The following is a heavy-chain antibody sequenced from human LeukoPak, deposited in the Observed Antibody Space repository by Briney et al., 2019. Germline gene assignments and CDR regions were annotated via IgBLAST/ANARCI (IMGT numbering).Heavy chain of an antibody. CDR1: GGSISSSSYY. Sequence: SETMSLTWTVSGGSISSSSYYWGWIRQPPGKGLEGIGSIYCSGSTYYNPSLKSRVTISVDTSKNQFSLKLSSVTAADTAVYYCARRGYYGSGSYRGGFDYWGQGTLVTVSS. V-gene: IGHV4-39*01. CDR2: IYCSGST. CDR3: ARRGYYGSGSYRGGFDY. D-gene: IGHD3-10*01. J-gene: IGHJ4*02.